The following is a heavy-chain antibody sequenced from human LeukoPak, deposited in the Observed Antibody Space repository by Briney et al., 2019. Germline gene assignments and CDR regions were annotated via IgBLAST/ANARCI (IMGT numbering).Heavy chain of an antibody. CDR1: GGSFNDYY. J-gene: IGHJ4*02. D-gene: IGHD3-22*01. CDR2: INLRGST. Sequence: SETLSLTCAVYGGSFNDYYWNWIRQPPGKGLEWIGEINLRGSTTYNPSLKSRVTISLDESKNQFSLKLRSVTAADTAVYYCARVTGYMIEDYFDYWGQGTLVTVSS. CDR3: ARVTGYMIEDYFDY. V-gene: IGHV4-34*01.